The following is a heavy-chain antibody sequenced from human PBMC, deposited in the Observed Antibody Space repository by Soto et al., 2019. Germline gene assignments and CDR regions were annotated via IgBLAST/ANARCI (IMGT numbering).Heavy chain of an antibody. CDR1: DTPSLAML. J-gene: IGHJ6*02. D-gene: IGHD2-2*01. Sequence: ASVKDPARVLDTPSLAMLGIRCARHPDKGLEWMGGFDPEDGETIYAQKFQGRVTMTEDTSTDTAYMELSSLRSEDTAVYYCATLPVCISTSCPSQYYYYGMDVWGQGTTVTVSS. CDR2: FDPEDGET. CDR3: ATLPVCISTSCPSQYYYYGMDV. V-gene: IGHV1-24*01.